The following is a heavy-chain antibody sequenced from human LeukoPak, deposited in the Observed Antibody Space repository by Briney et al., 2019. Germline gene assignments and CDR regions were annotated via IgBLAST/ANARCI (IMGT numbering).Heavy chain of an antibody. CDR3: AKDMGYCSSATCYGLDY. V-gene: IGHV3-30*02. D-gene: IGHD2-2*01. CDR1: GFTFSSYG. J-gene: IGHJ4*02. CDR2: IRYDGSNK. Sequence: PGGSLRLSCAASGFTFSSYGMHWVRQAPGKGLEWVAFIRYDGSNKYYADSVKGRFTISRDNSKNTLFLQMNSLGAEDTAIYYCAKDMGYCSSATCYGLDYWGQGTLVTVSS.